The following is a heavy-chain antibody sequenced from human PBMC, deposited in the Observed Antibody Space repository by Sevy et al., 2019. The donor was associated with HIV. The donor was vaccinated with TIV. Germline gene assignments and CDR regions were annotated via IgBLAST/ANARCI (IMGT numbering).Heavy chain of an antibody. D-gene: IGHD5-18*01. Sequence: GGSLRLSCEASGFTFSSYAMTWVRQAPGKGLEWVSSISGSGDSTYYADSVKGRFTISRDNSKNTLYLQMNSLRAEDTAIYYCAKGRDRGYKQTWGQGTLVTVSS. CDR2: ISGSGDST. CDR3: AKGRDRGYKQT. CDR1: GFTFSSYA. V-gene: IGHV3-23*01. J-gene: IGHJ5*02.